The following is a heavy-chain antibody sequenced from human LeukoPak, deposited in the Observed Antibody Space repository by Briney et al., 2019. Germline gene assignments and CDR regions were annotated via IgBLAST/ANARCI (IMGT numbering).Heavy chain of an antibody. CDR1: GDSTNTYF. CDR3: ASKSTDHGELRFGY. V-gene: IGHV4-59*01. CDR2: IYYTGTT. Sequence: SETLSLTCTISGDSTNTYFWSWIRQPPGKGLEWIGYIYYTGTTNYNPSLKSRVTIPVDTSKNQFSLEVSSVTAADTGVYYCASKSTDHGELRFGYWGQGTLVTVSS. J-gene: IGHJ4*02. D-gene: IGHD4-17*01.